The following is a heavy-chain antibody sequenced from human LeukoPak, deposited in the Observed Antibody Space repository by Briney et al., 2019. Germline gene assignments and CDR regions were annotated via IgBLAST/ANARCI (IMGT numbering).Heavy chain of an antibody. D-gene: IGHD4-17*01. J-gene: IGHJ4*02. CDR3: ARVVATVTTYPDY. Sequence: GASVKVSCKASGYTFTGYYMHWVRQAPGQGLEWMGWINPNSGGTNYAQKFQGRVTMTRDTSISTAYMELSRLRSDDTAVYYCARVVATVTTYPDYWGQGTLVTVSS. CDR1: GYTFTGYY. CDR2: INPNSGGT. V-gene: IGHV1-2*02.